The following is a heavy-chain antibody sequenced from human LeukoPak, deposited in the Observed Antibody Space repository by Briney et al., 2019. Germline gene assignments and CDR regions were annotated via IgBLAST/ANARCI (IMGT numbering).Heavy chain of an antibody. CDR1: GGSFSGYY. D-gene: IGHD3-10*01. CDR3: ASFRGPSHYYGSGSYYIY. J-gene: IGHJ4*02. V-gene: IGHV4-34*01. Sequence: SSETLSLTCAVYGGSFSGYYWSWIRQPPGKGLEWIGEINHSGSTNYNPSLKSRVTISVDTSKNQFSLKLSSVTAADTAVHYCASFRGPSHYYGSGSYYIYWGQGTLVTVSS. CDR2: INHSGST.